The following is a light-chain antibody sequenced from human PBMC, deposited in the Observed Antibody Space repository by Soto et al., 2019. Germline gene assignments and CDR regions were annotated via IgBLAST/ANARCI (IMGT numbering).Light chain of an antibody. CDR1: SGDIGGYNS. J-gene: IGLJ2*01. CDR3: SSYASTITRV. V-gene: IGLV2-14*01. Sequence: QSALTQPASVSGSPGPSITISCTGTSGDIGGYNSVSWYQQHPGNAPQLVIYDVSYRPSGISSRFSGSKSGNTASLTISGLQAEDEANYYCSSYASTITRVFGGGTKLTVL. CDR2: DVS.